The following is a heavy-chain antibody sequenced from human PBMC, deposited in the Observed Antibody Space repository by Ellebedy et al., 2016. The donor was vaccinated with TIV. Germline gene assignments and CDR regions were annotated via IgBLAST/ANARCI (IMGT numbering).Heavy chain of an antibody. V-gene: IGHV3-23*01. CDR1: GFTFNTYA. Sequence: PGGSLRLSCAASGFTFNTYAMSWVRQAPGEGLEWVSTISGSGGSTYYADSVKGRFTISRDNPKNTLYMQMNSLRAEDTAVYYCAKSVSPDTGIFDFWGQGALVTVSS. CDR2: ISGSGGST. CDR3: AKSVSPDTGIFDF. D-gene: IGHD1-14*01. J-gene: IGHJ4*02.